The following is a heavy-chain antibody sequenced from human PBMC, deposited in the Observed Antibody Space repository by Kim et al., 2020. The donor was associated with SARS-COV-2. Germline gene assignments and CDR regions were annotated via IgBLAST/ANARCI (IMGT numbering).Heavy chain of an antibody. CDR1: GVSVSSCGDY. CDR2: THSGGST. J-gene: IGHJ5*02. Sequence: SETLSLTCSVSGVSVSSCGDYWGWIRQPPGKGLEWIGTTHSGGSTYYNSSLQSRVTISVDTSKSQFSLKLTSVTAADTAVYYCARQPRKNWFDPWGQGTLVTVSS. CDR3: ARQPRKNWFDP. V-gene: IGHV4-39*01.